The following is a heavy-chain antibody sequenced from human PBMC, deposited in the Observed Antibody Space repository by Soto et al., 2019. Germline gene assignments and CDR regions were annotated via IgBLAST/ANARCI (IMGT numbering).Heavy chain of an antibody. Sequence: QVQLVQSGAEVKKPGASVKVSCKASGYNFNNYGVTWVRQAPGQGLEWMGWIGVYNGNTKYPQKVQGRVTVTADTXXXXXXXXXXXLTSDDTAVYYCARDIAGGEDIWGQGTMVTVSS. J-gene: IGHJ3*02. CDR1: GYNFNNYG. D-gene: IGHD1-26*01. V-gene: IGHV1-18*01. CDR3: ARDIAGGEDI. CDR2: IGVYNGNT.